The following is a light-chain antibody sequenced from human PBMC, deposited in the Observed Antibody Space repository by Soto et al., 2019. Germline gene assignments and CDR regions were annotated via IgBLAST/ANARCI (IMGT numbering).Light chain of an antibody. Sequence: EIVLTQSPATLSLSPWERATLSCCASQRVSSYLAWYQQTPGQAPRPLIYGASTRATGIPARFSGSGSGTEFTLTISSLQSEDFAVYYCQQYNNWPRTFGQGTRLEIK. V-gene: IGKV3-15*01. J-gene: IGKJ5*01. CDR3: QQYNNWPRT. CDR1: QRVSSY. CDR2: GAS.